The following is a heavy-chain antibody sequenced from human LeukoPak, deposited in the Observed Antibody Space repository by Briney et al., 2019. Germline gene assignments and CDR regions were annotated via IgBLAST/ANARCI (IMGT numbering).Heavy chain of an antibody. D-gene: IGHD5-24*01. Sequence: PGGSLRLSCAASGFTFSSYAMSWVRQAPGKGLEWVSAISGSGGSTYYADSVKGRFTISRDNSKNTLYLQMNSLRAEDTAAYYCAKARDGYSNYFDYWGQGTLVTVSS. CDR3: AKARDGYSNYFDY. CDR1: GFTFSSYA. V-gene: IGHV3-23*01. J-gene: IGHJ4*02. CDR2: ISGSGGST.